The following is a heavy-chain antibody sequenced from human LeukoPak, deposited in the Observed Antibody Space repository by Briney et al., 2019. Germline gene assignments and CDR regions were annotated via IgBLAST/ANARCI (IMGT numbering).Heavy chain of an antibody. CDR2: ISWNSGSI. J-gene: IGHJ4*02. D-gene: IGHD6-19*01. CDR1: GVTFYDYA. CDR3: AKDSVYSSGWYYFDY. V-gene: IGHV3-9*01. Sequence: GRSLRLSCAASGVTFYDYAMHWVRHAPGKGVEWVSGISWNSGSIGYADSVKGRFTISRDNAKNSLYLQMNSLRAEDTALYYCAKDSVYSSGWYYFDYWGQGTLVTVSS.